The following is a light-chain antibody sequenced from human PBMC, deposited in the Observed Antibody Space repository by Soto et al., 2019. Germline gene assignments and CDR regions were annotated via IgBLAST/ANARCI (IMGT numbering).Light chain of an antibody. CDR3: TSYTALSTDIL. CDR1: SSDVGNYNF. Sequence: QSALTQPASVSGSPGQSITISCTGTSSDVGNYNFVSWYQHHAGTAPKLIIYQVTNRPSGVSDRFSGSKSGDTASLTISGLQAEDEADYYCTSYTALSTDILFGGGTQLTVL. J-gene: IGLJ7*01. V-gene: IGLV2-14*01. CDR2: QVT.